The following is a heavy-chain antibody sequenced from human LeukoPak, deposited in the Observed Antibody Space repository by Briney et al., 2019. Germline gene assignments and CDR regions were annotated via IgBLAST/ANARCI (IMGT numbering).Heavy chain of an antibody. Sequence: GGSLRLSCAASGFTFSDNYMSWIRQAPGKGLEWVSYISSGGGIRYYADSVKGRFTISRDNSKNTLYLQMNSLRAEDTAVYYCAKAGSSGYYYFDYWGQGTLVTVSS. V-gene: IGHV3-11*01. D-gene: IGHD6-19*01. CDR3: AKAGSSGYYYFDY. CDR2: ISSGGGIR. CDR1: GFTFSDNY. J-gene: IGHJ4*02.